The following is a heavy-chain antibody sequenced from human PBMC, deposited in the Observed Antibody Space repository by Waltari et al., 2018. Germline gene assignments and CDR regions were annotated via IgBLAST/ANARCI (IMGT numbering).Heavy chain of an antibody. V-gene: IGHV3-66*01. J-gene: IGHJ4*02. CDR2: LYAGGST. CDR1: GFPVRNNY. D-gene: IGHD6-13*01. CDR3: AKGAYRSSLFDY. Sequence: EVQLVESGGGLVQPGGSLRLSCVASGFPVRNNYISWVRQAPGKGLEWVSVLYAGGSTYYANSVKDRFTISRDNSKNTLYLQMNSLRADDTAVYYCAKGAYRSSLFDYWGQGTLVTVSS.